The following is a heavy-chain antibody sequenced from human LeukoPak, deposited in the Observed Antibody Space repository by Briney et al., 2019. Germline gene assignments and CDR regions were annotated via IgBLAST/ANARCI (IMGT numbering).Heavy chain of an antibody. CDR1: GGSFSGYY. D-gene: IGHD5-18*01. J-gene: IGHJ3*02. Sequence: SETLSLTCAVYGGSFSGYYWSWIRQPPGKGLEWIGEINHSGSTNYNPSLKSRVTISVDTSKNQFSLKLSSVTAADTAVYYCARKAHYTAVTAFDIWGQGTMVTVSS. V-gene: IGHV4-34*01. CDR2: INHSGST. CDR3: ARKAHYTAVTAFDI.